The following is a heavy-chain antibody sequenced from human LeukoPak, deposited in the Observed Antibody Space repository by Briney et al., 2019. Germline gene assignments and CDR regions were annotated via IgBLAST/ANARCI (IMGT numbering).Heavy chain of an antibody. CDR2: ISYDGSHK. D-gene: IGHD4-23*01. CDR3: ARGARKGDDYGGFFDY. J-gene: IGHJ4*02. Sequence: PGGSLRLSCAASGFTFSKYATHWVRQAPGKGLQWVAVISYDGSHKDYADSVKGRFTISRDNSKNTLYLQMNSLRPEDTSVYYCARGARKGDDYGGFFDYWGQGTLVTVSS. CDR1: GFTFSKYA. V-gene: IGHV3-30*04.